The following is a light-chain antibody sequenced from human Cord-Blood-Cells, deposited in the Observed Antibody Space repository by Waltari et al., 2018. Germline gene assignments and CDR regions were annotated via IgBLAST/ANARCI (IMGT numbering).Light chain of an antibody. J-gene: IGLJ2*01. CDR3: SSYAGRNTFVV. CDR2: EVS. Sequence: QSALTQPPSASGSPGQSVTISCTGTSSAVGGFNYVPWYQQHPGTAPKLMIYEVSKRPSGVPDRFAGSKSCNTASLTVSGLQAEDEADYYCSSYAGRNTFVVFGGGTKLTVL. V-gene: IGLV2-8*01. CDR1: SSAVGGFNY.